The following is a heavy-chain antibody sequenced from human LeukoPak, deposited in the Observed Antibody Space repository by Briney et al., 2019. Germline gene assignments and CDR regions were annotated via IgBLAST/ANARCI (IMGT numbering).Heavy chain of an antibody. J-gene: IGHJ4*01. V-gene: IGHV3-21*06. CDR2: ISSSSRSI. CDR3: ARERSNGGVTSHSCYFFYY. Sequence: PGGSLSLFDPVSGSSISGYSTGCVRQAPGKGLEWVSSISSSSRSIYYADSLKGRITISRDNTKNSVFLQISVLRVDDTAVYYCARERSNGGVTSHSCYFFYYWG. D-gene: IGHD3-22*01. CDR1: GSSISGYS.